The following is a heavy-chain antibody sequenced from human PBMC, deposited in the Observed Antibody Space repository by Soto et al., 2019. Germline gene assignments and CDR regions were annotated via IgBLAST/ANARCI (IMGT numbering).Heavy chain of an antibody. V-gene: IGHV3-23*01. CDR2: ISGSGGCT. J-gene: IGHJ4*02. CDR3: PKVRGYCTSTSRSITLFHY. D-gene: IGHD2-2*01. Sequence: PRLSCAASGFTFSSYAMSWVRQAPGKGLEWVSAISGSGGCTYYADSVKGRFTTSTDNSKNPLYLQTNSLRAEDTAVYYCPKVRGYCTSTSRSITLFHYWGQGTLLTASS. CDR1: GFTFSSYA.